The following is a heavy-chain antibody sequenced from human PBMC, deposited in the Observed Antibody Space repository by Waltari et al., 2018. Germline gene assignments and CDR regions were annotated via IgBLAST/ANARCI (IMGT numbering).Heavy chain of an antibody. CDR1: GGSFSGYY. CDR3: ARKKWWLRPTGPRYYYMDV. J-gene: IGHJ6*03. Sequence: QVQLQQWGAGLLKPSETLSLTCAVYGGSFSGYYWSWIRQPPGKGLEWIGEIHHSGSTNYNPSLKSRVTISVDTSKNQFSLKLSSVTAADTAVYYCARKKWWLRPTGPRYYYMDVWGKGTTVTVSS. CDR2: IHHSGST. D-gene: IGHD5-12*01. V-gene: IGHV4-34*01.